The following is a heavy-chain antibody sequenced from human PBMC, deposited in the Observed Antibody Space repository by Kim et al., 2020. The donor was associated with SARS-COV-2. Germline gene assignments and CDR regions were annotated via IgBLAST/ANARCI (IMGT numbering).Heavy chain of an antibody. CDR3: ARGYYYDSSGYYSRWYFDY. CDR2: IIPILGIA. Sequence: SVKVSCKASGGTFSSYAISWVRQAPGQGLEWMGRIIPILGIANYAQKFQGRVTITADKSTSTAYMELSSLRSEGTAVYYCARGYYYDSSGYYSRWYFDYWGQGTLLTVSS. V-gene: IGHV1-69*04. D-gene: IGHD3-22*01. J-gene: IGHJ4*02. CDR1: GGTFSSYA.